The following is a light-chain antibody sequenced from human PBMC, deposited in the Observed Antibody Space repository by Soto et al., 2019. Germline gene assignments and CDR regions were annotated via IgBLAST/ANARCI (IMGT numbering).Light chain of an antibody. CDR2: GVS. Sequence: EIILTQSPGTLALSPGDGATLSCRASQTVNRNYLAWYHQRPGQPPRLLIYGVSNRASGVPDRFSGDGSGTEFTLTIGRLDPDDFVVYYCWQYIDSPRTFGQGTRVEVK. CDR3: WQYIDSPRT. V-gene: IGKV3-20*01. J-gene: IGKJ1*01. CDR1: QTVNRNY.